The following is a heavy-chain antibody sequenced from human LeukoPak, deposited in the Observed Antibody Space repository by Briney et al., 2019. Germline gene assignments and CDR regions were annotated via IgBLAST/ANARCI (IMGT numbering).Heavy chain of an antibody. D-gene: IGHD6-13*01. J-gene: IGHJ4*02. CDR3: ARELAAVTWYYFDY. CDR2: IYTSGST. CDR1: GGSISSYY. Sequence: SETLSLTCTVSGGSISSYYWSWVRQPAGEGLEWIGRIYTSGSTNYNPSLKSRVTISVDKSKNQFSLKLSSVTAADTAVYYCARELAAVTWYYFDYWGQGTLVTVSS. V-gene: IGHV4-4*07.